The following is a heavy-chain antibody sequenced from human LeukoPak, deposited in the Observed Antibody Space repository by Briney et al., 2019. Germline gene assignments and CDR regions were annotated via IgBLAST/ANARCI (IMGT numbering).Heavy chain of an antibody. V-gene: IGHV4-59*08. Sequence: SETLSLTCIVSGGSISNYYWSWIRQPPGKGLEYIGYIYYSGSTDYNPSLKSRLTMSVDTSVNQFSLKLSSVTAADTAMYYCARLRLRYKSNGDSTSYEAVDIWGPGTVVTVSS. J-gene: IGHJ3*02. CDR1: GGSISNYY. CDR3: ARLRLRYKSNGDSTSYEAVDI. CDR2: IYYSGST. D-gene: IGHD2-21*01.